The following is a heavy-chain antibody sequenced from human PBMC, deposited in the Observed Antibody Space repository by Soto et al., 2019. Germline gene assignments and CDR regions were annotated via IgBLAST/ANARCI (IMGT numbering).Heavy chain of an antibody. V-gene: IGHV3-15*01. J-gene: IGHJ6*02. CDR3: TTEGGFDCSSTSCDEVSLYYYYGMDV. CDR1: GFTFSNAW. D-gene: IGHD2-2*01. Sequence: EVQLVESGGGLVKPGGSLRLSCAASGFTFSNAWMSWVRQAPGKGLEWVGRIKSKTDGGTTDYAAPVKGRFTISRDDSKNTLYMQMNSLKTEDTAVYYCTTEGGFDCSSTSCDEVSLYYYYGMDVWGPGNTVTVSS. CDR2: IKSKTDGGTT.